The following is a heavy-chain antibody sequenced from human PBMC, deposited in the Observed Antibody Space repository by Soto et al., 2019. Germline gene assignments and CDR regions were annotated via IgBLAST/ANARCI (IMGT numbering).Heavy chain of an antibody. D-gene: IGHD6-6*01. CDR1: GFTFSSYA. CDR3: AKGAGAVEQLVYVGLKYYFDY. J-gene: IGHJ4*02. V-gene: IGHV3-23*01. Sequence: GGSLRLSCAASGFTFSSYAMSWVRQAPGKGLEWVSAISGSGGSTYYADSVKGRFTISRDNSKNTLYLQMNSLRAEDTAVYYCAKGAGAVEQLVYVGLKYYFDYWGQGTLVTVSS. CDR2: ISGSGGST.